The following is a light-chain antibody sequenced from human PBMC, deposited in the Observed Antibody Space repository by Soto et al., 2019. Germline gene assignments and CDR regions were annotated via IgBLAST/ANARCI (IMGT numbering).Light chain of an antibody. V-gene: IGKV3-11*01. J-gene: IGKJ1*01. CDR2: DAS. CDR1: RSVRSY. CDR3: QQYYSYPL. Sequence: DIVLTQSLGTLSLCPVARPTLSCRASRSVRSYLAWYQQKPGQAPRLLIYDASNRATGIPARFSGSGSGTDFTLTISCLQSEDFATYYCQQYYSYPLFGQGTKVDIK.